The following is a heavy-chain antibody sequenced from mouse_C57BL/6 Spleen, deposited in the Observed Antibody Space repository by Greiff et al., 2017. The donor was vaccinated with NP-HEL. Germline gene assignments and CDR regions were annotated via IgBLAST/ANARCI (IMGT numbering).Heavy chain of an antibody. Sequence: VKLQQSGAELARPGASVKMSCKASGYTFTSYTMHWVKQRPGQGLEWIGYINPSSGYTKYNQKFKDKATLTADKSSSTAYMQLSSLTSEDSAVYYCARGGDSSGYPSYFDYWGQGTTLTVSS. V-gene: IGHV1-4*01. CDR3: ARGGDSSGYPSYFDY. J-gene: IGHJ2*01. CDR2: INPSSGYT. D-gene: IGHD3-2*02. CDR1: GYTFTSYT.